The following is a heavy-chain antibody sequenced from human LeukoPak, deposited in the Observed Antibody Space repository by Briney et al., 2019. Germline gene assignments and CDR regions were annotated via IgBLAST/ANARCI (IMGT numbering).Heavy chain of an antibody. CDR2: IYHSGNT. Sequence: PSETLSLTCTVSGGSISSGSYYCGWIRQPPGKGLEWIGSIYHSGNTYYNPSLKSRVTISLDTSKNQFSLRLNSVTAADTAVYYCARAKRDYYDNSGYESYYYFMDVWGKGTTVTVSS. CDR1: GGSISSGSYY. J-gene: IGHJ6*03. D-gene: IGHD3-22*01. CDR3: ARAKRDYYDNSGYESYYYFMDV. V-gene: IGHV4-39*07.